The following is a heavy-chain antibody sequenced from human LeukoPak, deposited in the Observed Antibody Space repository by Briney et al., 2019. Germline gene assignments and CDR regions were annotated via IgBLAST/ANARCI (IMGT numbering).Heavy chain of an antibody. CDR1: GGSISSYY. V-gene: IGHV4-59*01. D-gene: IGHD6-19*01. CDR2: IYYSGST. CDR3: ARDKGAGFDY. J-gene: IGHJ4*02. Sequence: SETLSLTCTVSGGSISSYYWSWIRQPPGKGLEWIGYIYYSGSTNYNPSLKSRVTISVDTSKNQSSLKLSSVTAADTAVYYCARDKGAGFDYWGQGTLVTVSS.